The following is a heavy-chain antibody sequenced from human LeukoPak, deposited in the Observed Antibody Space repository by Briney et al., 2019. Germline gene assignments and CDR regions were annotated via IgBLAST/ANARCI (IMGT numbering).Heavy chain of an antibody. D-gene: IGHD6-19*01. J-gene: IGHJ4*02. Sequence: SETLSLTCTVSGGSISSSTYYWSWIRQPPGKGLEWIGSIYYSGSPYYNPSLKSRVTISVDTSKNQFSLKLTSVTAADTAVYYCARAEQWLAHFDYWGQGTLVTVSS. CDR2: IYYSGSP. V-gene: IGHV4-39*07. CDR3: ARAEQWLAHFDY. CDR1: GGSISSSTYY.